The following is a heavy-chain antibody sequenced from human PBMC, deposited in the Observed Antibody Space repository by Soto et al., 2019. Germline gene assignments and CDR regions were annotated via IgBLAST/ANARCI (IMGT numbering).Heavy chain of an antibody. D-gene: IGHD3-10*01. CDR3: AKDQLLWFGELNPTQDY. V-gene: IGHV3-30*18. Sequence: AGGSLRLSCAASGFTFSSYGMRWVRQAPGKGLEWVAVISYDGSNKYYADSVKGRFTISRDNSKNTLYLQMNSLRAEDTAVYYCAKDQLLWFGELNPTQDYWGQGTLVTVSS. CDR2: ISYDGSNK. CDR1: GFTFSSYG. J-gene: IGHJ4*02.